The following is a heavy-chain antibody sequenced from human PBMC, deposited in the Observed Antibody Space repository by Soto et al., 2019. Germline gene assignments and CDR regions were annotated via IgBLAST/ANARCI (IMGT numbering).Heavy chain of an antibody. J-gene: IGHJ4*02. CDR2: IKSDGSEQ. CDR3: SRENWSQDY. Sequence: EVQLVESGGGLVQPGGSLRLSCAASGFTFNVYYMTWVRQAPGKGLEWVASIKSDGSEQYYVDSVKGRFTISRDNAKNSLYLHMNSLRAGDTALYYCSRENWSQDYWGQGTLVIVSS. CDR1: GFTFNVYY. V-gene: IGHV3-7*03.